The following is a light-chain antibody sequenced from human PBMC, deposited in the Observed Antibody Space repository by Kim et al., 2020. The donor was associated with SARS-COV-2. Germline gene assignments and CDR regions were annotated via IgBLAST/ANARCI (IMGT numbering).Light chain of an antibody. CDR3: NSRDSSANRV. CDR1: SLRNYY. J-gene: IGLJ3*02. V-gene: IGLV3-19*01. Sequence: VALGQTVRITCQGDSLRNYYASWYQQKPGQAPVLVIYGKNNRPSGIPDRFSGSSSGNTASLTITGAQAEDEADYYCNSRDSSANRVFGGGTKLTVL. CDR2: GKN.